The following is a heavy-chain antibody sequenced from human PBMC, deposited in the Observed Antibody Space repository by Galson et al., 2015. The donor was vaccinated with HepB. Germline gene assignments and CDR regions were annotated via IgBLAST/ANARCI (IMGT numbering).Heavy chain of an antibody. CDR1: GYTFTSYY. D-gene: IGHD6-19*01. CDR3: ASLSSGWSRHYYYYGMDV. CDR2: INPSGGST. V-gene: IGHV1-46*01. Sequence: SVKVSCKASGYTFTSYYMHWVRQAPGQGLEWMGIINPSGGSTSYAQKFQGRVTMTRGTSTSTVYMELSSLRSEDTAVYYCASLSSGWSRHYYYYGMDVWGQGTTVTVSS. J-gene: IGHJ6*02.